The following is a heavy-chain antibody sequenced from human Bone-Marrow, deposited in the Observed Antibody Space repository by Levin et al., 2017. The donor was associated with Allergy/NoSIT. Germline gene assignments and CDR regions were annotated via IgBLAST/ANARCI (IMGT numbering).Heavy chain of an antibody. CDR3: ARSQDTSKSHGY. CDR2: YYYAGSI. CDR1: GFTVSDKY. V-gene: IGHV3-53*01. D-gene: IGHD2-15*01. Sequence: HSGGSLRLSCAASGFTVSDKYMSWVRQAPGKGLEWVSTYYYAGSIYYADSVKGRFTISRDNSKNTLYLQMNSLRVEDTAVYYCARSQDTSKSHGYWGPGTLVTVSS. J-gene: IGHJ4*02.